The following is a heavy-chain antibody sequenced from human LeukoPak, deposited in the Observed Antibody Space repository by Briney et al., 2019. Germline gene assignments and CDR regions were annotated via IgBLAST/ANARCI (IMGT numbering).Heavy chain of an antibody. CDR1: GDSIRSGSYY. CDR3: ARGPCSGGSCYSGHYYYGMDV. Sequence: SETLSLTCTISGDSIRSGSYYWSWIRQPPGKGLEWIGEINHSGSTNYNPSLKSRVTISVDTSKNQFSLKLSSVTAADTAVYYCARGPCSGGSCYSGHYYYGMDVWGQGTTVTVSS. CDR2: INHSGST. D-gene: IGHD2-15*01. J-gene: IGHJ6*02. V-gene: IGHV4-39*07.